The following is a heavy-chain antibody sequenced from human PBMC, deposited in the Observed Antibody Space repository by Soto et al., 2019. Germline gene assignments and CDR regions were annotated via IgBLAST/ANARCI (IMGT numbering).Heavy chain of an antibody. CDR3: AREARDEAPGSPMVWGEFDY. Sequence: ASVKVSCKASAYTFSDYYIHWLRQAPGQGPEWMGWNNPKSGGTNYAQKFQGRVTMTRDTSITTAYMELSRLRSDDTAVYYCAREARDEAPGSPMVWGEFDYWGQGTMVTVSS. V-gene: IGHV1-2*02. D-gene: IGHD3-16*01. CDR1: AYTFSDYY. CDR2: NNPKSGGT. J-gene: IGHJ4*02.